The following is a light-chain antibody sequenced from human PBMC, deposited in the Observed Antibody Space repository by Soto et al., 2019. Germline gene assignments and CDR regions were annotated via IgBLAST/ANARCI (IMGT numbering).Light chain of an antibody. J-gene: IGKJ4*01. CDR3: QQYNSYSPLT. CDR2: DAS. V-gene: IGKV3-11*01. CDR1: QSVSSY. Sequence: EIVLTQSPATLSLSPGERATLSCRASQSVSSYLAWYQQKPGQAPRLLIYDASNRATGIPARFSGSGSGTDFTLTISSLEPEDFATYYCQQYNSYSPLTFGGGAKADIK.